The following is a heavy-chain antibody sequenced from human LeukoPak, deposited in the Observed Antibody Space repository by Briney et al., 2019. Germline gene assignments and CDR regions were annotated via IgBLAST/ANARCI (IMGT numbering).Heavy chain of an antibody. Sequence: GGSLRLSCEASGFTFSSYCMSWVRQAPGKGLEWMADIKQDGSEKYYVDSVKGRFTISRDNAKNSLYLQMNSLRAEDTAVYYCARDSWALHFDYWGQGALVTVSS. D-gene: IGHD1-26*01. V-gene: IGHV3-7*01. CDR3: ARDSWALHFDY. J-gene: IGHJ4*02. CDR1: GFTFSSYC. CDR2: IKQDGSEK.